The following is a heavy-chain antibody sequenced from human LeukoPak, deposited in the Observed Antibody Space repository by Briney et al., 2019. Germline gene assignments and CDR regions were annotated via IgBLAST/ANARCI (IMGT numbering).Heavy chain of an antibody. CDR2: IDHSGTT. Sequence: SETLSLTCTVSGGSISSGGYYWDWIRQAPGQGLEWIGTIDHSGTTYYNPSLESRLTISRDTSKNHFSLKLNSVTAADTAVYYCTRDRGSWNVDWWGQGTLVTVSS. CDR3: TRDRGSWNVDW. CDR1: GGSISSGGYY. J-gene: IGHJ4*02. D-gene: IGHD1-26*01. V-gene: IGHV4-39*02.